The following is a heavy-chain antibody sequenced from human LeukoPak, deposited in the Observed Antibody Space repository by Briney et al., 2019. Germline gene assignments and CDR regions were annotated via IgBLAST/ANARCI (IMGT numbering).Heavy chain of an antibody. CDR1: GYTFTSYA. CDR3: ARDKNIVATITNYYYGMDV. V-gene: IGHV1-3*01. J-gene: IGHJ6*02. Sequence: GASVKVSRKASGYTFTSYAMHWVRQAPGQRLEWMGWINAGNGNTKYSQKFQGRVTITRDTSASTAYMELSSLRSEDTAVYYCARDKNIVATITNYYYGMDVWGQGTTVTVSS. CDR2: INAGNGNT. D-gene: IGHD5-12*01.